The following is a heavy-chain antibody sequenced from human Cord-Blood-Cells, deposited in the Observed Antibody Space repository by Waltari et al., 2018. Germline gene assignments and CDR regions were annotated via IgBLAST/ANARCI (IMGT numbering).Heavy chain of an antibody. D-gene: IGHD6-13*01. J-gene: IGHJ4*02. CDR1: GGSISSSSYS. Sequence: QLQLQESGPGLVKPSETLSLTCTVSGGSISSSSYSWGWIPQPPGKGLEWIGSIYYSGSTYYNPSLKSRVTISVDTSKNQFSLKLSSVTAADTAVYYCARLAGSSWYNFDYWGQGTLVTVSS. CDR2: IYYSGST. V-gene: IGHV4-39*01. CDR3: ARLAGSSWYNFDY.